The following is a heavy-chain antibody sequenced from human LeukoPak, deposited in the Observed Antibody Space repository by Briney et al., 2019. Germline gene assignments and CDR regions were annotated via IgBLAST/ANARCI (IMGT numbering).Heavy chain of an antibody. V-gene: IGHV3-15*01. Sequence: PGGSLRLSCAASGFTFSNAWMSWVRQAPGKGLEWVGRIKSKTDGGTTDYAAPVKGRFTISRDDSKNTLYLQMNSLKTEDTAVYYCTTESYYYDSSGYFALASDYWGQGTLVTVSS. J-gene: IGHJ4*02. D-gene: IGHD3-22*01. CDR2: IKSKTDGGTT. CDR3: TTESYYYDSSGYFALASDY. CDR1: GFTFSNAW.